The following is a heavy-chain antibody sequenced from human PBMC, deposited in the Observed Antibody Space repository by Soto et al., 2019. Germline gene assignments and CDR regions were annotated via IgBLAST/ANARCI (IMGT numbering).Heavy chain of an antibody. CDR3: ASRWGYSFDS. CDR2: IYYSGST. V-gene: IGHV4-39*01. CDR1: GGSISSYY. J-gene: IGHJ4*02. D-gene: IGHD7-27*01. Sequence: QLQLQESGPGLVKPSETLSLTCTVSGGSISSYYWGWIRRPPGKGLEWIGSIYYSGSTYYNPSLXVXAXIXXDTSQTQFSLTLSPVTAADTAVYYCASRWGYSFDSWGQGTLVTVSS.